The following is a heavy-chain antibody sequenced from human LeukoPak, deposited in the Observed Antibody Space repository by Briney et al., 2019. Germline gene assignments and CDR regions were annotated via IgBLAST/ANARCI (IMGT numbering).Heavy chain of an antibody. D-gene: IGHD3-3*01. CDR3: ARGPSLRFLEWLLLSGFDY. V-gene: IGHV1-2*02. CDR1: GYTFTGYY. CDR2: INPNSGGT. J-gene: IGHJ4*02. Sequence: ASVKVSCKASGYTFTGYYMHWVRQAPGQGLEWMEWINPNSGGTNYAQKFQGRVTMTRDTSISTAYMELSRLRSDDTAVYYCARGPSLRFLEWLLLSGFDYWGQGTLVTVSS.